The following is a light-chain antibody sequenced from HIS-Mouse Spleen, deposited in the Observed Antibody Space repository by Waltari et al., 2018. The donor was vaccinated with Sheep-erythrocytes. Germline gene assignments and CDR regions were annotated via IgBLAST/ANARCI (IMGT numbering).Light chain of an antibody. CDR2: DVS. J-gene: IGLJ1*01. Sequence: QSALTQPRSVSGSPGQSVTISCTGTSSDVGGYNYVSWYQQYPGNAPKLMIYDVSTRPSGAPARFSGSKSGHTAALTISGLQAEDEADYYCCSYAGSYNHVFATGTKVTVL. CDR1: SSDVGGYNY. V-gene: IGLV2-11*01. CDR3: CSYAGSYNHV.